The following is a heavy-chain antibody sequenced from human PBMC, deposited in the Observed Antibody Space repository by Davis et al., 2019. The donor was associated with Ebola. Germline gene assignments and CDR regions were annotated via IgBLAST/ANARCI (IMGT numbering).Heavy chain of an antibody. V-gene: IGHV3-23*01. CDR2: ISVRSIT. D-gene: IGHD4-17*01. Sequence: PGGSLRLSCAASGFIFGSYAMSWVRQAPGKGLEWVSSISVRSITYHADSVKGRFTISRDNSKNTLYLQMNSLRAEDTAVYYCAKVHPPTTVTTGWFDPWGQGTLVTVSS. CDR3: AKVHPPTTVTTGWFDP. J-gene: IGHJ5*02. CDR1: GFIFGSYA.